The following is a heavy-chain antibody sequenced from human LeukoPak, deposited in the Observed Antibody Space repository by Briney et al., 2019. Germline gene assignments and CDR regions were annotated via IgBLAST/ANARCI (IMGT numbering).Heavy chain of an antibody. D-gene: IGHD6-19*01. CDR2: INSDGSST. J-gene: IGHJ4*02. CDR1: GFTFSSYW. Sequence: GGSLRLSCAASGFTFSSYWMHWVRRAPGKGLVWVSRINSDGSSTSYADSVKGRFTISRDNAKNTLYLQMNSLRAEDTAVYYCARAPVAGYFDYWGQGTLVTVSS. V-gene: IGHV3-74*01. CDR3: ARAPVAGYFDY.